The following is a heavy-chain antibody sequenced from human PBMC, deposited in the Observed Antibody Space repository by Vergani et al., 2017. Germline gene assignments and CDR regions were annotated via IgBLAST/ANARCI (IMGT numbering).Heavy chain of an antibody. CDR3: ARHLAYCGGDCYPYYYGMDV. V-gene: IGHV4-39*01. Sequence: QLQLQESGPGLVKPSETLSLTCTVSGGSISSRSYYWGWIRQPPGKGLEWIGSIYYSGSTYYNPSLKSRVTISVYTSKNQFSLKLSSVTAADTAVYYCARHLAYCGGDCYPYYYGMDVWGQGTTVTVSS. D-gene: IGHD2-21*02. CDR2: IYYSGST. J-gene: IGHJ6*02. CDR1: GGSISSRSYY.